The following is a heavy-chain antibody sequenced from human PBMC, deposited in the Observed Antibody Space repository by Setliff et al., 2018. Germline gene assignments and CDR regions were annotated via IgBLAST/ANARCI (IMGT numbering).Heavy chain of an antibody. CDR1: GFTFGHYN. CDR3: ASYYYGSGSSYIPPHFDY. V-gene: IGHV3-21*01. CDR2: ISDTTNFI. D-gene: IGHD3-10*01. Sequence: RLSCTASGFTFGHYNMNWVRQAPGKGLEWVSSISDTTNFIYYADSVKGRFIISRDTAKNSLYLQMNSLRAEDSAVYYCASYYYGSGSSYIPPHFDYWGLGTLVTVSS. J-gene: IGHJ4*02.